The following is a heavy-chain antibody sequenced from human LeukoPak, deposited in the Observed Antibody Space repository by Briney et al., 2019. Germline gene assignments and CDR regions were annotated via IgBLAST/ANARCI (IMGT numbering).Heavy chain of an antibody. J-gene: IGHJ4*02. D-gene: IGHD5-18*01. CDR3: ARESYGNGYFDY. Sequence: GGSLRLSCAASGFTFSDYHMSWIRQAPGKGLEWVSYISSSGSSIYYADSVKGRFTISKDNAKNSLYLQMNSLRAEDTAVYYCARESYGNGYFDYWGQGTLVTVSS. CDR1: GFTFSDYH. CDR2: ISSSGSSI. V-gene: IGHV3-11*01.